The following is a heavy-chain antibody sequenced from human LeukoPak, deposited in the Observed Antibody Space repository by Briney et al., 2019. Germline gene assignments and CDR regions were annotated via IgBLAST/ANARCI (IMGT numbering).Heavy chain of an antibody. Sequence: GGSLRLSCAVSGFTVSSNYMSWVRQAPGKGLEWVANIKQDGSEKYYVDSVRGRFTISRDNAKNALYLQMNSLRAEDTAIYYCVRDCGITSCSLFDHWGQGILVTVSS. CDR1: GFTVSSNY. D-gene: IGHD2-2*01. J-gene: IGHJ4*02. V-gene: IGHV3-7*01. CDR3: VRDCGITSCSLFDH. CDR2: IKQDGSEK.